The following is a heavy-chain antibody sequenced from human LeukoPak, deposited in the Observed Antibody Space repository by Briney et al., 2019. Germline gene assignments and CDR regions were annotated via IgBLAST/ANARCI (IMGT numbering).Heavy chain of an antibody. CDR1: GFILSSYA. Sequence: GGSLRLSCAASGFILSSYAMSGVRQAPGEGPAWVSTIGFSGGDTFYADSVKGRFTISRDNSKNTLYLQMDSLRVEDTALYYCAKDYRRYCSGGSCYGMLDYWGQGTLVTVSS. CDR2: IGFSGGDT. D-gene: IGHD2-15*01. V-gene: IGHV3-23*01. J-gene: IGHJ4*02. CDR3: AKDYRRYCSGGSCYGMLDY.